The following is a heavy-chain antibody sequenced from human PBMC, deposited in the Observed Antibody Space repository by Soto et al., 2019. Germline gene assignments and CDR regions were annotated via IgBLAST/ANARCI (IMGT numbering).Heavy chain of an antibody. CDR2: IKSKTDGGTT. Sequence: PGGSLRLSCAASGFTFSNAWMNWVRQAPGKGLEWVGLIKSKTDGGTTDYAAPVKGRFTISRDDSKNTLYLQMNSLKTEDAAVYYCMTDRQYRPAYWGQGTLVTVPQ. D-gene: IGHD3-16*02. CDR3: MTDRQYRPAY. V-gene: IGHV3-15*07. CDR1: GFTFSNAW. J-gene: IGHJ4*02.